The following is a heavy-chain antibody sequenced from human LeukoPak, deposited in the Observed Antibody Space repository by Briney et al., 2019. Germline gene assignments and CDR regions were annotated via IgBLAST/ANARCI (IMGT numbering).Heavy chain of an antibody. V-gene: IGHV3-23*01. J-gene: IGHJ4*02. Sequence: GGSLRLSCAASGFTFSSYAMSWVRQAPGKGLEWVSAISGSGGSTHYADSVKGRFTISRDNSKNTLYLQMNSLRAEDTAVYYCAKDHWPPAVAGLFDYWGQGTLVTVSS. CDR3: AKDHWPPAVAGLFDY. D-gene: IGHD6-19*01. CDR2: ISGSGGST. CDR1: GFTFSSYA.